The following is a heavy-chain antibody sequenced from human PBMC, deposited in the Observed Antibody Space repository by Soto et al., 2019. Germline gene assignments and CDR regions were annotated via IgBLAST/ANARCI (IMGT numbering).Heavy chain of an antibody. D-gene: IGHD6-13*01. CDR1: GFTFDDYT. Sequence: GGSLRLSCAASGFTFDDYTMHWVRQAPGKGLEWVSLISWDGGSTYYADSVKGRFTISRDNSKNSLYLQMNSLRTEDTALYYCAKTEGAHSSWSPRNYYYYGMDVWGQGTTVTVSS. CDR3: AKTEGAHSSWSPRNYYYYGMDV. CDR2: ISWDGGST. J-gene: IGHJ6*02. V-gene: IGHV3-43*01.